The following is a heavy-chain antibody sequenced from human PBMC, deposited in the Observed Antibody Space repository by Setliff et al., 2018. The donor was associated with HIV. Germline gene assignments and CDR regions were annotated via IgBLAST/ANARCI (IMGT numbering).Heavy chain of an antibody. CDR3: ARDRVGAKDYYYMDV. Sequence: GASVKVSCKASGYTFTSYGISWVRQAPGQGLEWMGWISAYTDNTKYSQKVQGRVTMTTDTSTTSAYMELRSLRSDDTAVYYCARDRVGAKDYYYMDVWGKGTTVTVSS. J-gene: IGHJ6*03. V-gene: IGHV1-18*01. D-gene: IGHD1-26*01. CDR2: ISAYTDNT. CDR1: GYTFTSYG.